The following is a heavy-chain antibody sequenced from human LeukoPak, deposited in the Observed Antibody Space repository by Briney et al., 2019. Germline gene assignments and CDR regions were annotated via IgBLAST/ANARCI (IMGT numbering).Heavy chain of an antibody. D-gene: IGHD1-26*01. CDR3: ARDDYSGVGAAYFDY. CDR1: GYTFTGYY. V-gene: IGHV1-18*04. J-gene: IGHJ4*02. Sequence: ASVKVSCKASGYTFTGYYMHWVRQAPGQGLEWMGWISAYNGITNYAQKLQGRVTMTTDTSTSTAYMELRSLRSDDTAVYYCARDDYSGVGAAYFDYWGQGTLVTVSS. CDR2: ISAYNGIT.